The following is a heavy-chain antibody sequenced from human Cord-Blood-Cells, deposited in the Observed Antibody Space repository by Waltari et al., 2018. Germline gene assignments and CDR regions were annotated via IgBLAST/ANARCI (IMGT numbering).Heavy chain of an antibody. V-gene: IGHV1-2*02. CDR1: GYTFTGHY. Sequence: QVQLVQSGAEVKKPGASVKVSCKASGYTFTGHYMHWVRQAPGQGLAWMGWINPNSGGTNYAQKFQGRVTMTRDTSISTAYMELSRLRSDDTAVYYCAREIRYCSGGSCYYYYYYMDVWGKGTTVTVSS. J-gene: IGHJ6*03. CDR2: INPNSGGT. CDR3: AREIRYCSGGSCYYYYYYMDV. D-gene: IGHD2-15*01.